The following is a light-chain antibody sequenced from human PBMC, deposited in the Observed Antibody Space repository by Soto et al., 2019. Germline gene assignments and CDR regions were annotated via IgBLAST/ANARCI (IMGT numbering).Light chain of an antibody. J-gene: IGKJ4*01. Sequence: EIVWTQSPGTLSLSPGERATLSCRASQSVSSSLSWSQQNPGQAPRLLIYDASNRATGVPARFSGSGSGTDFTLTISSLEPEDFAVYYCQQRSNWPTFGGGTKVEIK. CDR2: DAS. CDR3: QQRSNWPT. CDR1: QSVSSS. V-gene: IGKV3-11*01.